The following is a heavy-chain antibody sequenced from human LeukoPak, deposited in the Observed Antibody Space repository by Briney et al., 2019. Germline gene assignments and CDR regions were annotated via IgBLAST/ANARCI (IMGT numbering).Heavy chain of an antibody. CDR3: ATGPRRRVAPSNYCDSSGYLDY. CDR1: GYSFTSYH. CDR2: INPSNDFT. D-gene: IGHD3-22*01. V-gene: IGHV1-46*01. J-gene: IGHJ4*02. Sequence: ASVKVSCKASGYSFTSYHMQWARQAPGQGLEWLGLINPSNDFTRYAQNFQGRITITRDTSTSTVYMELRSLRSEDTAVYYCATGPRRRVAPSNYCDSSGYLDYWGQGTLVTVSS.